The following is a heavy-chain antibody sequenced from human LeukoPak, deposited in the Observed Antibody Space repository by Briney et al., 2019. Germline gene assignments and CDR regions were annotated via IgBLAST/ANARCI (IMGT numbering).Heavy chain of an antibody. V-gene: IGHV4-59*01. CDR2: IYYSGST. Sequence: SETLSLTCTVSGGSISSYYWSWIRQPPGKGLEWIGYIYYSGSTNYNPSLKSRVTISVDTSKNQFSLKLSSVTAADTAVYFCARNFRGGSTYLDSWGQGTLVTVS. J-gene: IGHJ4*02. D-gene: IGHD2/OR15-2a*01. CDR1: GGSISSYY. CDR3: ARNFRGGSTYLDS.